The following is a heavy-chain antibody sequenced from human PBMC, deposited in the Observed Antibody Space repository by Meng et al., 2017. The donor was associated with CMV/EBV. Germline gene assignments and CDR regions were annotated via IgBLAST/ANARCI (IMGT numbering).Heavy chain of an antibody. CDR3: ARIAAAGRFDY. J-gene: IGHJ4*02. CDR2: IYWDDDK. CDR1: GFSLSTSGVG. Sequence: QITLKESCPTLVKPTQTLTLTCTFSGFSLSTSGVGVGWIRQPPGKALEWLALIYWDDDKRYTPSLKSRLTITKDTSKNQVVLTMTNMDPVDTATYYCARIAAAGRFDYWGQGTLVTVSS. V-gene: IGHV2-5*02. D-gene: IGHD6-13*01.